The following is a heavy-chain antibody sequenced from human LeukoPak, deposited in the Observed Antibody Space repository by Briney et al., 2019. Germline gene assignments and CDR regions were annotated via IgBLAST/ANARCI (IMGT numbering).Heavy chain of an antibody. J-gene: IGHJ4*02. CDR3: ARRAALDY. CDR1: GFTFSSYS. V-gene: IGHV3-21*01. Sequence: GGSLRLSCAASGFTFSSYSMNWVRQAPGKGLEWVSSISSSSNYIYYADSVKGRFTISRDNAKNSLYLQMNSLRAEDTAVYYCARRAALDYWGQGTLVTVSS. CDR2: ISSSSNYI. D-gene: IGHD2-15*01.